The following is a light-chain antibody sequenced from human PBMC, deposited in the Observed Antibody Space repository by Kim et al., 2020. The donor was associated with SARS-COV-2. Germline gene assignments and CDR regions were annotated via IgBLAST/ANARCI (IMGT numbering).Light chain of an antibody. V-gene: IGKV3-20*01. CDR3: QQYGDSKI. CDR2: AAS. J-gene: IGKJ1*01. Sequence: PGERATLSGRASQSVFGNYLAWYQQKPGQAPRLLIYAASSRATGIPDRFSGSGSGTDFSLTISRLEPEDFAVYYCQQYGDSKIFGQGTKVDIK. CDR1: QSVFGNY.